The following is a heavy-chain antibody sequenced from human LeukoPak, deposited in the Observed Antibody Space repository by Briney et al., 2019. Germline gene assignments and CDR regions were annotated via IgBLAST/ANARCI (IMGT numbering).Heavy chain of an antibody. CDR3: ARIINSPYDSSGYYLDYYYYYYMDV. V-gene: IGHV3-48*03. J-gene: IGHJ6*03. CDR2: ISSSGSTI. D-gene: IGHD3-22*01. Sequence: PGGSLRLSCAASGFTFSSYEMNWVRQAPGKGLEWVSYISSSGSTIYYADSVKGRFTISRDNAKNSLYLQMNSLRAEDAAVYYCARIINSPYDSSGYYLDYYYYYYMDVWGKGTTVTVSS. CDR1: GFTFSSYE.